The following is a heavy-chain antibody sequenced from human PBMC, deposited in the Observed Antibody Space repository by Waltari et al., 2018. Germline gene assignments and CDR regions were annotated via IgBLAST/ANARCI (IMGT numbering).Heavy chain of an antibody. CDR1: GFTFSSYD. J-gene: IGHJ6*02. CDR3: ARDRGLYGMDV. CDR2: IGTAGDT. V-gene: IGHV3-13*01. Sequence: EVQLVESGGGLVQPGGSLRLSCAASGFTFSSYDMHWVRQATGKGLEGGSAIGTAGDTYYPGSVKGRFTISRENAKNSLYLQMNSLRAGDTAVYYCARDRGLYGMDVWGQGTTVTVSS.